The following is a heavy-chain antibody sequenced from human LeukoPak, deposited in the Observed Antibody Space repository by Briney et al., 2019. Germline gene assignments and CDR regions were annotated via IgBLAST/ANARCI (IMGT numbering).Heavy chain of an antibody. Sequence: PGGSLRLSCAASGFTFSSYGMHWVRQAPGKGLEWVAFIRHDGSNKYYADSVKGRVTISRDNSNNTVFLQMSGLTAEDTAIYYCAKGSAFYYDSSGYSAPFDYWGQGTLVPVSS. D-gene: IGHD3-22*01. CDR3: AKGSAFYYDSSGYSAPFDY. J-gene: IGHJ4*02. CDR1: GFTFSSYG. CDR2: IRHDGSNK. V-gene: IGHV3-30*02.